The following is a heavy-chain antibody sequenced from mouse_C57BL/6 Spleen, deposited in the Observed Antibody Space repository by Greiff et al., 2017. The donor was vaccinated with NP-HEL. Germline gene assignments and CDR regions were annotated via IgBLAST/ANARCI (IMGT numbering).Heavy chain of an antibody. CDR3: ARRYYFDV. J-gene: IGHJ1*03. V-gene: IGHV5-17*01. Sequence: EVQGVESGGGLVKPGGSLKLSCAASGFTFSDYGMHWVRQAPEKGLEWVAYISSGSSTIYYADTVKGRFTISRDNAKNTRFLQMTSLRSEVTAMYYCARRYYFDVWGTGTTVTVTS. CDR2: ISSGSSTI. CDR1: GFTFSDYG.